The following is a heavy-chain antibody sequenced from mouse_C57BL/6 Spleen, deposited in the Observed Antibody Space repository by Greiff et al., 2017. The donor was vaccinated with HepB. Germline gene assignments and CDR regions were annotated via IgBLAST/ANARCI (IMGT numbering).Heavy chain of an antibody. CDR2: ISDGGSYT. Sequence: EVMLVESGGCLVKPGGSLKLSCAASGFTFSSYAMSWVRQTPEKRLEWVATISDGGSYTYYPDNVKGRFTISRDNAKNNLYLQMSHLKSEDTAMYSGARKGYYWSFDVWGTGTPATVSS. J-gene: IGHJ1*03. CDR1: GFTFSSYA. V-gene: IGHV5-4*03. D-gene: IGHD3-1*01. CDR3: ARKGYYWSFDV.